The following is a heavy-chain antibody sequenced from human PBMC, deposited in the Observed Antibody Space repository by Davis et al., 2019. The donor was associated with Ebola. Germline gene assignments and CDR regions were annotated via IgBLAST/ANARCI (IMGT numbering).Heavy chain of an antibody. CDR2: TAYRSKWHY. V-gene: IGHV6-1*01. Sequence: HSQTLSLTCAISGDSVSSNSAAWNWIRQSPSRGLEWLGRTAYRSKWHYDYAVSVKSRISIDPDTSKNQFSLQLNSVTPEDTAVYYCARGYNYAYEYWGQGTLLTVSS. CDR3: ARGYNYAYEY. D-gene: IGHD3-16*01. J-gene: IGHJ4*02. CDR1: GDSVSSNSAA.